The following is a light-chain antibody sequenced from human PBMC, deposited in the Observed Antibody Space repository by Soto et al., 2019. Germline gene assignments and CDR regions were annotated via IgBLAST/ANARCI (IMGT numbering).Light chain of an antibody. CDR1: NTDVGQDKS. J-gene: IGLJ1*01. Sequence: QSTLTQPASVSGSRGQSSIIFCVGRNTDVGQDKSVSWYQQGPGKAPKLLIFEVTNRPSGVSNRFSGSRSGNTASLTISGLQPDDEGDYFCVSYTDTDTLVFGTGTKVT. CDR2: EVT. V-gene: IGLV2-14*01. CDR3: VSYTDTDTLV.